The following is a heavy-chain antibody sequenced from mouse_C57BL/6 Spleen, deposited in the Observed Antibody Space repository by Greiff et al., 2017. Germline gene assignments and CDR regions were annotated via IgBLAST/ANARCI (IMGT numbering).Heavy chain of an antibody. Sequence: QVQLQQPGAELVMPGASVKLSCKASGYTFTSYWMHWVKQRPGQGLEWIGEIDPSDSYTNYNQKFKGKSTLTVDKSTSTAYMQLSSLTSEDSAVYYSARGRAQSPFAYWGQGTLVTVAA. J-gene: IGHJ3*01. V-gene: IGHV1-69*01. CDR1: GYTFTSYW. CDR2: IDPSDSYT. D-gene: IGHD3-2*02. CDR3: ARGRAQSPFAY.